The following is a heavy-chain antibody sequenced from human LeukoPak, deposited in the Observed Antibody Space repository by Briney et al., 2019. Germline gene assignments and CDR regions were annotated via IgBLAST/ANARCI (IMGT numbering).Heavy chain of an antibody. CDR3: ARESGYDYFDY. Sequence: GGSLRLSCAASGFTFSSYWMSWVRQAPGKGLEWVANIKQDGSEKNFVDSVKGRFTISRDNAKNSLYLQMSSLRAEDTAVYYCARESGYDYFDYWGQGTLVTVSS. D-gene: IGHD5-12*01. CDR2: IKQDGSEK. V-gene: IGHV3-7*01. J-gene: IGHJ4*02. CDR1: GFTFSSYW.